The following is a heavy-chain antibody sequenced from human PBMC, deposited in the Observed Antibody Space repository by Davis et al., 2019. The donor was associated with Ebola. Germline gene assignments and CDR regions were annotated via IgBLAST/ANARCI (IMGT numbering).Heavy chain of an antibody. J-gene: IGHJ4*02. CDR3: ARGGYCGSTNCFVTDY. V-gene: IGHV3-20*04. D-gene: IGHD2-2*01. CDR2: INWNGGST. Sequence: GGSLRLSCAASGFTFDDYGMSWVRQAPGKGLEWVSGINWNGGSTGYADSVKGRFTISRDNAKNSLYLQMNSLRAEDTALYYCARGGYCGSTNCFVTDYWGQGTLVTVSS. CDR1: GFTFDDYG.